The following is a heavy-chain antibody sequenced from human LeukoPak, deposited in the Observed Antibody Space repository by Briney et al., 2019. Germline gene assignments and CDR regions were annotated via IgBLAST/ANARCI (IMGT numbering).Heavy chain of an antibody. J-gene: IGHJ5*02. Sequence: VASVKVSCKASGYTFTGYYMHWVRQAPGQGLEWMGWISAYNGNTNYAQKLQGRVTMTTDTSTSTAYMELRSLRSDDTAVYYCARSGLVTIFGVVPNWFDPWGQGTLVTVSS. V-gene: IGHV1-18*04. D-gene: IGHD3-3*01. CDR2: ISAYNGNT. CDR1: GYTFTGYY. CDR3: ARSGLVTIFGVVPNWFDP.